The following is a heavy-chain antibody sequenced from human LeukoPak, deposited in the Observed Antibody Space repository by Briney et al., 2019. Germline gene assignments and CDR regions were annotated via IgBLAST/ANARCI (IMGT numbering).Heavy chain of an antibody. J-gene: IGHJ4*02. CDR1: GGSISSGGYY. CDR3: ASGIYGDPFDY. V-gene: IGHV4-31*03. Sequence: SETLSLTCTVSGGSISSGGYYWSWVRQHPGKGLEWIGYIYHSGSTYYNPSLKSRVTISVDTSKNQFSLKLSSVTAADTAVYYCASGIYGDPFDYWGQGTLVTVSS. D-gene: IGHD4-17*01. CDR2: IYHSGST.